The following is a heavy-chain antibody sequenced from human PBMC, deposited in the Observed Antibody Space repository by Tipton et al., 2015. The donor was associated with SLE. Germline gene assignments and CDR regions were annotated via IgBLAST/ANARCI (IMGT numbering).Heavy chain of an antibody. V-gene: IGHV4-59*11. D-gene: IGHD3-10*01. J-gene: IGHJ3*01. Sequence: TLSLTCSVSGVSISTHYWGWIRQSPGKGLEWIGFFYFSGSSQYNPSLKSRVAISADTSNNQFSLELRSVTAADTAVYYCARHLGVIVAFEVWGQGTVLTVSS. CDR2: FYFSGSS. CDR3: ARHLGVIVAFEV. CDR1: GVSISTHY.